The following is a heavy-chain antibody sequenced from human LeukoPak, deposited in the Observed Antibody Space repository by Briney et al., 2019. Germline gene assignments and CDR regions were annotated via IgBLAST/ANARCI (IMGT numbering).Heavy chain of an antibody. CDR3: ARDPSGNILTGYTNWFDP. D-gene: IGHD3-9*01. J-gene: IGHJ5*02. Sequence: ASVKVSCKASGYTFTSYYMHWVRQAPGQGLEWMGIINPSGGSTSYAQKFKGRVTMTRDTSTSTVYMELSSLRSEDTAVYYCARDPSGNILTGYTNWFDPWGQGTLVTVSS. CDR1: GYTFTSYY. CDR2: INPSGGST. V-gene: IGHV1-46*01.